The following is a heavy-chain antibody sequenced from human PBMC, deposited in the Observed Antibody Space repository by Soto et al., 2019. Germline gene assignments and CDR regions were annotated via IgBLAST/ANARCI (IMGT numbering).Heavy chain of an antibody. Sequence: QVQLQESGPGLVKPSQTLSLTCTVSGGSISSGGYYWSWIRQHPGKGLEWIGYIYYSGSTYYNPSPTRRVTTSVDTSKNQFSLKLSSVTAADTAVYYCARWGGATSFDYWGQGTLVTVSS. V-gene: IGHV4-31*03. J-gene: IGHJ4*02. D-gene: IGHD1-26*01. CDR2: IYYSGST. CDR3: ARWGGATSFDY. CDR1: GGSISSGGYY.